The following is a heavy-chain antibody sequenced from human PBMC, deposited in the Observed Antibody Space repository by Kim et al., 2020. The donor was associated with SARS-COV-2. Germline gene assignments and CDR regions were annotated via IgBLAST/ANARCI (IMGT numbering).Heavy chain of an antibody. D-gene: IGHD6-13*01. J-gene: IGHJ4*02. CDR3: ASSLAAALAPLDY. CDR1: GFTFSSYA. Sequence: GGSLRLSCAASGFTFSSYAMSWVCQAPGKGLEWVSVIYSGGSSTYYADSVKGRFTISRDNSKNTLYLQMNSLRAEDTAVYYCASSLAAALAPLDYWGQGTLVTVSS. CDR2: IYSGGSST. V-gene: IGHV3-23*03.